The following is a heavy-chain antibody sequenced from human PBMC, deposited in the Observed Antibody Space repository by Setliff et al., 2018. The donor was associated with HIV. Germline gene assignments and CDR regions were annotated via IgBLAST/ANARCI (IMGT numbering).Heavy chain of an antibody. CDR1: GGSLTNYY. J-gene: IGHJ6*02. CDR2: IVDSGST. D-gene: IGHD2-8*01. Sequence: PSETLSLTCTLYGGSLTNYYWTWIRQSPEKGLEWIGEIVDSGSTNYSPSLKSRVTISLDTSKKQFSLRLNSVTAADTGVYYCARAPSCADSWCYMYYYYYYGMDVWGLGTTFTVSS. CDR3: ARAPSCADSWCYMYYYYYYGMDV. V-gene: IGHV4-34*12.